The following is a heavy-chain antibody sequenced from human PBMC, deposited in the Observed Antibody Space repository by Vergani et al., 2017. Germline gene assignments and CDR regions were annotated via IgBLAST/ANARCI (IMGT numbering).Heavy chain of an antibody. Sequence: QVQLQESGPGLVKPSETLSLTCTVSGGSISSYYWSWIRQPPGNGLEWIGYIYYSGSTNYNPNLKNRVTISVDTSKNQFTLKLSSVTASDSAVYYCGSSTQGYYYYYMDVWGKGTTVTVSS. CDR3: GSSTQGYYYYYMDV. CDR1: GGSISSYY. D-gene: IGHD2-2*01. J-gene: IGHJ6*03. V-gene: IGHV4-59*01. CDR2: IYYSGST.